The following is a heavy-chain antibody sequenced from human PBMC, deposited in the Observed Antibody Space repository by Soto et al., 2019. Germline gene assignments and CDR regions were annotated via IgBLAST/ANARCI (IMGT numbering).Heavy chain of an antibody. CDR2: ISWNSGSI. CDR3: AKDDYSSGCYYGMDV. J-gene: IGHJ6*02. V-gene: IGHV3-9*01. D-gene: IGHD6-19*01. CDR1: GFTFDDYA. Sequence: EVRLVESGGGLVQPGRSLRLSCAASGFTFDDYAMHWVRQAPGKGLEWVSGISWNSGSIGYADSVKGRFTISSDNAKNSLYLQMNSLRAEDTALYYCAKDDYSSGCYYGMDVWGQGTTVTVSS.